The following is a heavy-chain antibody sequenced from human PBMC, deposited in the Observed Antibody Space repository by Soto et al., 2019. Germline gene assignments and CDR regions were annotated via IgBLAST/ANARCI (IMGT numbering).Heavy chain of an antibody. CDR2: ISSGSSTI. D-gene: IGHD6-19*01. CDR1: GFTFRSYS. J-gene: IGHJ4*02. V-gene: IGHV3-48*04. CDR3: ARDAFRALAGSPSKDY. Sequence: PGGSLRLSCAASGFTFRSYSMNWVRQAPGKGLGWVSYISSGSSTIYYADSVKGRFTISRDNAENSLYLQMNSLRAEDTAVYYCARDAFRALAGSPSKDYWGQGALVTVSS.